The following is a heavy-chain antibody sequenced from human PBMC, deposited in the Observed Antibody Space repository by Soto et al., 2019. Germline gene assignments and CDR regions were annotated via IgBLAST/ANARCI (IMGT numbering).Heavy chain of an antibody. CDR1: GYSISSSNW. V-gene: IGHV4-28*01. Sequence: SETLSLTCAVSGYSISSSNWWGWIRQPPGKGLEWIGYIYYSGTTYYNPSLKSRVTMSVDTSKNQFSLELSSVTAADTALYYCVSYGSGTYYSGYSFDFWSQGSLVTVSS. D-gene: IGHD3-10*01. CDR2: IYYSGTT. CDR3: VSYGSGTYYSGYSFDF. J-gene: IGHJ4*02.